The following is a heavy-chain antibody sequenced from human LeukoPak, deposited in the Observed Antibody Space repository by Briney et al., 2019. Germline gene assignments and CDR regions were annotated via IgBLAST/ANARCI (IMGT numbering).Heavy chain of an antibody. CDR1: GFTFSGSA. V-gene: IGHV3-73*01. Sequence: VQPGGSLKFSCAASGFTFSGSAIHWVRQSSGKGLEWVGQIDKKDKGYATATAYAASVKDRFTISRDDSRNTAYLQMNSLKTEDTAVYYCTTQYSSGPPGYWGQGTLVTVSS. CDR2: IDKKDKGYATAT. J-gene: IGHJ4*02. CDR3: TTQYSSGPPGY. D-gene: IGHD6-19*01.